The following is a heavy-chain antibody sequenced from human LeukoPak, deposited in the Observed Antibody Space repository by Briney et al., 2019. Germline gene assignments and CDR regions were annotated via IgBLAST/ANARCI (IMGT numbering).Heavy chain of an antibody. Sequence: SETLSLTCTVSGGSISSYYWSWIRQPAGKGLEWIGYAYFNGITNYNPSLKSRVTISVDTSKNQFSLRLSSVTAADTAVYYCARDEGSPGALDHWGQGTLVTVSS. CDR2: AYFNGIT. D-gene: IGHD3-10*01. CDR1: GGSISSYY. CDR3: ARDEGSPGALDH. V-gene: IGHV4-59*01. J-gene: IGHJ4*02.